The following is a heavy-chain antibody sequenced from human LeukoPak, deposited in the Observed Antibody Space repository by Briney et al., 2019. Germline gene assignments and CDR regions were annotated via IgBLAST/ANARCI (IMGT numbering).Heavy chain of an antibody. D-gene: IGHD2-2*01. CDR2: ISAYNGNT. CDR1: GYTFTSYA. Sequence: RASVKVSCKASGYTFTSYAISWVRQAPGQGLGWMGWISAYNGNTNYAQRLQGRVTMTTDTSTSTAYMELRSLRSDDTAVYYCARGRVPAATQYWGQGTLVTVSS. V-gene: IGHV1-18*01. CDR3: ARGRVPAATQY. J-gene: IGHJ4*02.